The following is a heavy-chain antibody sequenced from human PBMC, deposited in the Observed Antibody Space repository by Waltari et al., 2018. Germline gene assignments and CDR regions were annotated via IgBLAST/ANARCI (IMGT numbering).Heavy chain of an antibody. V-gene: IGHV3-23*01. D-gene: IGHD1-20*01. CDR3: AKPFYNWDDPLHS. Sequence: EVQLLESGGGLVQPGGSLRLSCQASGFTSVTHAIHWVRQAPGKGLEWVSSISVSDATYYADSVKGRFTISRDYADNTVYLQMDSLRADDTAVYFCAKPFYNWDDPLHSWGQGTPVTVSS. CDR1: GFTSVTHA. CDR2: ISVSDAT. J-gene: IGHJ1*01.